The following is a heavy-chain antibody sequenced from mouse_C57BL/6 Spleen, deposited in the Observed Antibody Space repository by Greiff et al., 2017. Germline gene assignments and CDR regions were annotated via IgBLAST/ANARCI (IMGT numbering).Heavy chain of an antibody. CDR2: IDPETGGT. Sequence: QVQLKESGAELVRPGASVTLSCKASGYTFTDYEMHWVKQTPVHGLEWIGAIDPETGGTAYNQKFKGKAILTADKSSSTAYMELRSLTSEDSAVYYCTRRGGTLDYWGQGTTLTVSS. V-gene: IGHV1-15*01. J-gene: IGHJ2*01. CDR3: TRRGGTLDY. CDR1: GYTFTDYE. D-gene: IGHD4-1*01.